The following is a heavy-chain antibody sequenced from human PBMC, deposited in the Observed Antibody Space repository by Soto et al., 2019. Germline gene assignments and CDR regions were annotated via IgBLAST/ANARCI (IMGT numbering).Heavy chain of an antibody. V-gene: IGHV1-18*04. J-gene: IGHJ6*02. D-gene: IGHD6-13*01. CDR3: AIGWPISSWVYYYYGPDV. CDR2: ISAYNGNT. Sequence: QVQLVQSGAEVKKPGASVKVACKASGYTFTSYGIRWVRQAPGQGLEGMGWISAYNGNTNYAQKLQGSVTMTTDTSPSTVNRGVRSLRFDDTAVYYCAIGWPISSWVYYYYGPDVRGQGTTGTVSS. CDR1: GYTFTSYG.